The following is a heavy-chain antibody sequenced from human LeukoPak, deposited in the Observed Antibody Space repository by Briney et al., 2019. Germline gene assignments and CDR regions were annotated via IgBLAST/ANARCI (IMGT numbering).Heavy chain of an antibody. V-gene: IGHV3-30*18. CDR1: GFTFSSYG. CDR2: ISYDGSNK. CDR3: AKDHYYYDSSGYYYEASLLDY. Sequence: GRSLRLSCAASGFTFSSYGMHWVRQAPGKGLEWMAIISYDGSNKYYADSVKGRFTISRDNSKNTLYLQMNSLRAEDTAVYYCAKDHYYYDSSGYYYEASLLDYWGQGTLVTVSS. J-gene: IGHJ4*02. D-gene: IGHD3-22*01.